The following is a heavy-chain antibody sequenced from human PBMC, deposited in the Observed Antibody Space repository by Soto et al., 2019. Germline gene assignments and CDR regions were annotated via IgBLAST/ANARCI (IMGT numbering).Heavy chain of an antibody. Sequence: QVQLVQSGAEVKKPGSSVKVSCKASGGTFSSYAISWVRQAPGQGLEWMGGIIPIFGTANYAQKFQGRVTITADESTSRAYMELSSLRSKDTAVYYCARGPSGVVTPYYFDYWGQGTLVTVSS. CDR2: IIPIFGTA. J-gene: IGHJ4*02. CDR3: ARGPSGVVTPYYFDY. CDR1: GGTFSSYA. D-gene: IGHD2-21*02. V-gene: IGHV1-69*01.